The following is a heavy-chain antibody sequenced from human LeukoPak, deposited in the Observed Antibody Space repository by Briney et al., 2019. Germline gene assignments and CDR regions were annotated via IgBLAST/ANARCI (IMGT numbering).Heavy chain of an antibody. CDR1: VHPFTSYY. J-gene: IGHJ4*02. CDR2: IHPSGGST. Sequence: SVELFCNASVHPFTSYYMLWVTQASGQALEWMRIIHPSGGSTSYAQKLQGRVNMTRDTSTNTVYMELSSLRSEDTAVYHCAREAWSATGGFHYWAQGTRVSV. CDR3: AREAWSATGGFHY. D-gene: IGHD5-24*01. V-gene: IGHV1-46*01.